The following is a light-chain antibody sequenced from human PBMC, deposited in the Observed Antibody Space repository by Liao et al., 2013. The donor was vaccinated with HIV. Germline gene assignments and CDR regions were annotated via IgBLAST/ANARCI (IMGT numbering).Light chain of an antibody. CDR3: QAWDSSTWV. Sequence: SYVLTQPPSVSVAPGKTARVTCGGFNIGSKTVHWYQQKPGQAPVLVIYYDSDRPSGIPERFSGSNSGNTAILTISGTQAMDEADYYCQAWDSSTWVFGGGTKLTVL. CDR1: NIGSKT. CDR2: YDS. V-gene: IGLV3-21*01. J-gene: IGLJ3*02.